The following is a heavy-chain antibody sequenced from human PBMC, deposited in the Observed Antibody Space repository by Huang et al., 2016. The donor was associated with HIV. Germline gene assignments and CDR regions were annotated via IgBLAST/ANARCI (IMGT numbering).Heavy chain of an antibody. J-gene: IGHJ5*01. D-gene: IGHD3-16*01. V-gene: IGHV4-34*02. Sequence: QVQLEQWGAGLLKPSGTLSLTCAVYGGSFSGYFWNWIRQSPGKGLAWIGQINHAGVTDYNPALKSRATISVDTSKNQFSLKLTSVTAADTAIYYCAREIMISFGGPFDSWGHGNLVTVSS. CDR2: INHAGVT. CDR3: AREIMISFGGPFDS. CDR1: GGSFSGYF.